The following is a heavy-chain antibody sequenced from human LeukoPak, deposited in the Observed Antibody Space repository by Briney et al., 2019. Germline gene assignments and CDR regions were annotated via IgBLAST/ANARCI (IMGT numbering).Heavy chain of an antibody. V-gene: IGHV3-74*01. CDR3: ARDRHAGDGPMDV. Sequence: GGSLRLSCAAPGFTFSSYWMHWVRQAPGKGLVWVSRINSDGSSTSYADSVKGRFTISRDNAKNTLYLQMNSLRAEDTAVYYCARDRHAGDGPMDVWGQGTTVTVSS. J-gene: IGHJ6*02. CDR2: INSDGSST. CDR1: GFTFSSYW.